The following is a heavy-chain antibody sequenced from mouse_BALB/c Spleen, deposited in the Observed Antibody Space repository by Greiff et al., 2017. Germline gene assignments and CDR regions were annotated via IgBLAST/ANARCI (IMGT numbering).Heavy chain of an antibody. CDR2: IWAGGST. D-gene: IGHD2-4*01. V-gene: IGHV2-9*02. CDR1: GFSLTSYG. J-gene: IGHJ2*01. Sequence: VQGVESGPGLVAPSQSLSITCTVSGFSLTSYGVHWVRQPPGKGLEWLGVIWAGGSTNYNSALMSRLSISKDNSKSQVFLKMNSLQTDDTAMYYCARGDLMITGDYWGQGTTLTVSS. CDR3: ARGDLMITGDY.